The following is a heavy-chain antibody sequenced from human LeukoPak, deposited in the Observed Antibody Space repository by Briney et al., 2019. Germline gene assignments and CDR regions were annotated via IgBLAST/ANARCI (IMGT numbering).Heavy chain of an antibody. J-gene: IGHJ4*02. Sequence: SQTLSLTCTVSGGSISSGGYYWSWIRQHPGKGLEWIGYIYYSGSTYYSPSLKSRVTISVDTSKNQFSLKLSSVTAADTAVYYCARAQTYMTTVVRYYFDYWGQGTLVTVSS. CDR3: ARAQTYMTTVVRYYFDY. CDR1: GGSISSGGYY. V-gene: IGHV4-31*03. D-gene: IGHD4-23*01. CDR2: IYYSGST.